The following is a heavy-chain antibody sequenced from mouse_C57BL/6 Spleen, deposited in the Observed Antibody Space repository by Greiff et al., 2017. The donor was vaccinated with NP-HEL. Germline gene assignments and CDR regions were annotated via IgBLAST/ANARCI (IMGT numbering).Heavy chain of an antibody. J-gene: IGHJ3*01. CDR1: GYTFTSYW. V-gene: IGHV1-7*01. D-gene: IGHD2-3*01. CDR2: INLSSGYI. CDR3: ARSDGYFAWFAY. Sequence: LVESGAELAKPGASVKLSCKASGYTFTSYWMHWVKQRPGQGLDWIGYINLSSGYIKYNQKFKDKATLTADKSTSTAYMQLSSLTYEDSAVYYCARSDGYFAWFAYWGQGTLVTVSA.